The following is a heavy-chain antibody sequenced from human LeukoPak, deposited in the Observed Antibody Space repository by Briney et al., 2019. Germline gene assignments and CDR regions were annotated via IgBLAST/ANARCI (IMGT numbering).Heavy chain of an antibody. CDR2: INHSGST. Sequence: RQPLKKKLEWIGEINHSGSTNYNPSLKSRVTISVDTSKNQFFLKLCSVTASVTAVYYCARGLWGRPNWLDPWGQGTLVTVSS. CDR3: ARGLWGRPNWLDP. V-gene: IGHV4-34*01. D-gene: IGHD3-16*01. J-gene: IGHJ5*02.